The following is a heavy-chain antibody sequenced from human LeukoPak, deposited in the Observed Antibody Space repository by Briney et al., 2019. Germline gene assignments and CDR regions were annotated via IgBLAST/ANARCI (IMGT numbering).Heavy chain of an antibody. CDR3: ARDRVPGYDFWSGYYLDY. CDR2: IKQDGSEK. Sequence: PGGSLRLSCAASGFTFSSYWMSWVRQAPGKGLEWVANIKQDGSEKYYVDSVKGRFTISRDNAKNSLYLQMNSLRAEDTAVYYCARDRVPGYDFWSGYYLDYWGQGTLVTVSS. V-gene: IGHV3-7*01. CDR1: GFTFSSYW. D-gene: IGHD3-3*01. J-gene: IGHJ4*02.